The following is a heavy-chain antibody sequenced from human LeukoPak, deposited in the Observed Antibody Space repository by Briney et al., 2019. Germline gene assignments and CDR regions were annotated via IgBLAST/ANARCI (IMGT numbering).Heavy chain of an antibody. Sequence: GGSLRLSCAASGFTFSSYDMNWVRQAPGKGLEWVSLLYSGGTTSYAASVKGRFTISRHDSKNTLYLQMNSLGAEDTAVYYCARGDNGYKWAFDIWGQGTMVTVSS. CDR3: ARGDNGYKWAFDI. D-gene: IGHD2-8*01. CDR1: GFTFSSYD. CDR2: LYSGGTT. J-gene: IGHJ3*02. V-gene: IGHV3-53*04.